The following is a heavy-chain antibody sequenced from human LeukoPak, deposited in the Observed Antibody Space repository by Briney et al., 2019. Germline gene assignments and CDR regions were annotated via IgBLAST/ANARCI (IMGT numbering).Heavy chain of an antibody. CDR1: GGSISSYY. D-gene: IGHD5-18*01. V-gene: IGHV4-59*01. CDR3: ARVGYPPAKTGYYYMDV. J-gene: IGHJ6*03. CDR2: IYYSGST. Sequence: SETLSLTCAVSGGSISSYYWSWIRQPPGKGLEWIGDIYYSGSTNYNPSLKSRVTISVDTSQNQISLKLSALTAPDTPAYYSARVGYPPAKTGYYYMDVWGKGTTVTVSS.